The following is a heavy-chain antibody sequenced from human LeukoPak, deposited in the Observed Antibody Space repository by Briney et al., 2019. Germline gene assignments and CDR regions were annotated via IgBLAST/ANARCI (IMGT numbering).Heavy chain of an antibody. V-gene: IGHV3-7*03. CDR3: ARGGGLDV. CDR1: GFTFSSYW. J-gene: IGHJ6*02. Sequence: GGSLRLSCAASGFTFSSYWMNWARQAPGKGLEWVASINHSGNVNYYVDSVKGRFTISRDNAKNSLCLQMSNLRAEDTAVYFCARGGGLDVWGQGATVTVSS. D-gene: IGHD3-16*01. CDR2: INHSGNVN.